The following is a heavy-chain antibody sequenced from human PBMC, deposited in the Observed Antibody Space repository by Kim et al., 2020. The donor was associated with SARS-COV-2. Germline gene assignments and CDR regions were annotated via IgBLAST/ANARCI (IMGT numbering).Heavy chain of an antibody. CDR1: GFTFSSYS. D-gene: IGHD3-22*01. J-gene: IGHJ2*01. Sequence: GGSLRLSCAASGFTFSSYSMNWVRQAPGKGLEWVSSISSSSSYIYYADSVKGRFTISRDNAKNSLYLQMNSLRAEDTAVYYCARVMRVVVGRFYWYFDLWGRGTLVTVSS. V-gene: IGHV3-21*01. CDR3: ARVMRVVVGRFYWYFDL. CDR2: ISSSSSYI.